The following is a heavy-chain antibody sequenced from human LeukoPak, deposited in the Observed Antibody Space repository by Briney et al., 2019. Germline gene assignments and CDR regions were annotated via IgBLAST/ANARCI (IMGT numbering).Heavy chain of an antibody. CDR3: ARYQTPIAAAGSRYAFDI. J-gene: IGHJ3*02. D-gene: IGHD6-13*01. CDR2: MHHSGST. V-gene: IGHV4-59*01. CDR1: GGSISSYY. Sequence: PSETLSLTCTVSGGSISSYYWSWIRQPPGRGLEWIGYMHHSGSTSYNPSLKSRVTISVDTSKNQFSLELSSVTAADTAMYFCARYQTPIAAAGSRYAFDIWGQGTMVTVSS.